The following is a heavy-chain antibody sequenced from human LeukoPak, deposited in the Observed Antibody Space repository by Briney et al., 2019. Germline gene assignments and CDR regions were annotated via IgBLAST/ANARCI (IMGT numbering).Heavy chain of an antibody. Sequence: GPSVKVTCKASGDTFSSYAISWVRQAPGQELEWMGGIIPIFGTANYAQKFQGRVTITADESTSTAYMELTSLRSEDTAVYYCARGRMAGTYVFDYGGQGTLSPSPQ. CDR2: IIPIFGTA. J-gene: IGHJ4*02. D-gene: IGHD6-19*01. V-gene: IGHV1-69*13. CDR3: ARGRMAGTYVFDY. CDR1: GDTFSSYA.